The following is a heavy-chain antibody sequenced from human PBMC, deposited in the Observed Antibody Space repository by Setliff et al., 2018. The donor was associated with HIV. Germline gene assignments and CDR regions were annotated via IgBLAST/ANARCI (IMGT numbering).Heavy chain of an antibody. CDR3: ARDHESSAYTYFDY. V-gene: IGHV1-69*10. J-gene: IGHJ4*02. CDR2: IIPILGIA. D-gene: IGHD3-22*01. Sequence: SVKVSCKASRGPFSSYGFNWVRPAPGQGLEWMGGIIPILGIANYAQKFKVRVTITADQSTRTVYMELRSLRSEDTAVEDGARDHESSAYTYFDYGGKG. CDR1: RGPFSSYG.